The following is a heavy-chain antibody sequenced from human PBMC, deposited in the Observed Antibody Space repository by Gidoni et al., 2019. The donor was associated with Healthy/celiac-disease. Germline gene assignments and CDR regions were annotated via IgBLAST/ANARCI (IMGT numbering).Heavy chain of an antibody. Sequence: EVQLVASGGGLVQPGGSLNLSCAASGFTFSGSAMHWVRQASGKGLEWVGRIGSKANRYATAYAASVKGRFTISRDDSKNTAYLQMNSLKTEDTAVYYCTRRVGATDYWGQGTLVTVSS. D-gene: IGHD1-26*01. CDR3: TRRVGATDY. V-gene: IGHV3-73*01. CDR2: IGSKANRYAT. J-gene: IGHJ4*02. CDR1: GFTFSGSA.